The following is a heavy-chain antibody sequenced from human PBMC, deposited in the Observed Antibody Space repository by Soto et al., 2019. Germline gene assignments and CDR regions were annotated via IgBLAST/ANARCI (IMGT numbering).Heavy chain of an antibody. CDR2: ISAFNHKA. Sequence: QVQLVQSGGEVKKPGASVKVSCKASGYNYNNYGVTWVRQAPGQGLEWMGWISAFNHKANYAPNNPARGTMTIDTTHNTGPMEMRSLRPDDTGVHYCARQHNDLWTDSPDFDYWGQGTLVTVSA. CDR1: GYNYNNYG. D-gene: IGHD3-9*01. J-gene: IGHJ4*02. CDR3: ARQHNDLWTDSPDFDY. V-gene: IGHV1-18*04.